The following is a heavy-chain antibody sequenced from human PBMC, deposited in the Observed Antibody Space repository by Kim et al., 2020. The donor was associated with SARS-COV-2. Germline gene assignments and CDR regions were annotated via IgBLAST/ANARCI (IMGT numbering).Heavy chain of an antibody. CDR3: ARGRYYYDR. CDR1: GFSLRDSGMC. J-gene: IGHJ4*02. D-gene: IGHD3-22*01. CDR2: IDWDGDK. Sequence: SGPTLVKPTQTLTLTCTFSGFSLRDSGMCVTWIRQPPGKALEWLARIDWDGDKHYTTYLKTRLTISKYNSKNQVVLTITNMDPVDTGTYYCARGRYYYDRWGQGTLVTVSS. V-gene: IGHV2-70*11.